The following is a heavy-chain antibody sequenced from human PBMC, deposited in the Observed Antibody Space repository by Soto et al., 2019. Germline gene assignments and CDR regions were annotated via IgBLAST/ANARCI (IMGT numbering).Heavy chain of an antibody. V-gene: IGHV4-31*03. Sequence: QVQLQESGPGLVKPSQTLSLTCTVSGGSISSGGYYWSWIRQHPGKGLEWIGYIYYSGSTYYNPSLKSRVTRSVDTSKNQFSLKVRSVTAADTAVYYCARQTYYYDSSGYFPFDYWGQGTLVTVSS. CDR1: GGSISSGGYY. D-gene: IGHD3-22*01. J-gene: IGHJ4*02. CDR3: ARQTYYYDSSGYFPFDY. CDR2: IYYSGST.